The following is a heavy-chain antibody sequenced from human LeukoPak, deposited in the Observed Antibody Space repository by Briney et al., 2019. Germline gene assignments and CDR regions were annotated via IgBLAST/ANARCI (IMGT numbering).Heavy chain of an antibody. J-gene: IGHJ4*02. CDR1: GGSISSGSYY. CDR3: ARAGRGYSYSYVDY. CDR2: IYTSGST. Sequence: SETLSLTCTVSGGSISSGSYYWSWIRQPAGKGLEWIGRIYTSGSTNYNPSLKSRVTISVDTSKNQFSLKLSSVTAADTAVYYCARAGRGYSYSYVDYWGQGTLVTVSS. V-gene: IGHV4-61*02. D-gene: IGHD5-18*01.